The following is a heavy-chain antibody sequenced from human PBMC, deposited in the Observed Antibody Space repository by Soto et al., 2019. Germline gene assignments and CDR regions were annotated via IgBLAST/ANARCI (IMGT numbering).Heavy chain of an antibody. D-gene: IGHD2-21*01. Sequence: QITLKESGPTLVKPTQTLTLTCTFSGFSLSTTGVGVGWIRQPPGKALEWLALIYWDDDKGYSPSLKSRLTTTRDTSKNQVVLKMTNMDPVHTASYYGAHRRHISSPGIFDAWGQGTLVTVSS. CDR2: IYWDDDK. V-gene: IGHV2-5*02. CDR3: AHRRHISSPGIFDA. J-gene: IGHJ4*02. CDR1: GFSLSTTGVG.